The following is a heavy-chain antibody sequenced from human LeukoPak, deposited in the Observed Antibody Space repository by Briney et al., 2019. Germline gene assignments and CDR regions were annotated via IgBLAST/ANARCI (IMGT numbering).Heavy chain of an antibody. Sequence: SQTLSLTCAISGDSVSSNSAAWNWIRQSPSRGLEWLGRTYYRSKWYNDYAVSVKSRITINPDTSKNQFSLQLNSVTPEDTAVYYCARDTTVTRGRHYYYYMDVWGRGTTVTVSS. CDR3: ARDTTVTRGRHYYYYMDV. V-gene: IGHV6-1*01. CDR1: GDSVSSNSAA. CDR2: TYYRSKWYN. J-gene: IGHJ6*03. D-gene: IGHD4-11*01.